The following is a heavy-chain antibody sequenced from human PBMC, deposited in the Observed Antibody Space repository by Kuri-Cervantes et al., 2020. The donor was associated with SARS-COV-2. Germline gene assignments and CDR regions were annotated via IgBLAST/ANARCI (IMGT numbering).Heavy chain of an antibody. CDR3: AKDLAYGDYAGDF. D-gene: IGHD4-17*01. CDR2: ISGSGGGT. CDR1: GFTFSSYA. V-gene: IGHV3-23*01. J-gene: IGHJ4*02. Sequence: GGSLRLSCAASGFTFSSYAMRWVRQAPGKGLEWVSAISGSGGGTYYADSVKGRFTISRDNAKNALYLQMNSLRAEDTAVYYCAKDLAYGDYAGDFWGQGTLVTVSS.